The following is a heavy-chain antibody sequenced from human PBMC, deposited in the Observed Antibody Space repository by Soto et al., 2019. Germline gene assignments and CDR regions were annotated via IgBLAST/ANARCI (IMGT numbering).Heavy chain of an antibody. J-gene: IGHJ3*02. CDR2: ISYDGSNK. CDR3: AKEGSGYSGYDNAFDI. V-gene: IGHV3-30*18. CDR1: GFTFSSYG. Sequence: SGGSLRLSCAASGFTFSSYGMHWVRQAPGKGLEWVAVISYDGSNKYYADSVKGRFTISRDNSKHTLYLQMNSLRAEDTAVYYCAKEGSGYSGYDNAFDIWGQGTMVTVSS. D-gene: IGHD5-12*01.